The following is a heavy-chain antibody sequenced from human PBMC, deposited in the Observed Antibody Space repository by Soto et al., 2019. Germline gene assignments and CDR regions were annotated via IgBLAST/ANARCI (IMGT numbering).Heavy chain of an antibody. CDR2: IYHSGST. Sequence: SETLSLTCAVSGGSISSGGYSWSWIRQPPGKGLEWIGYIYHSGSTYYNPSLKSRVTISVDRSKNQFSLKLSSVTAADTAVYYCARGSYYGAFDIWGQGTMVTVSS. D-gene: IGHD1-26*01. J-gene: IGHJ3*02. CDR3: ARGSYYGAFDI. CDR1: GGSISSGGYS. V-gene: IGHV4-30-2*01.